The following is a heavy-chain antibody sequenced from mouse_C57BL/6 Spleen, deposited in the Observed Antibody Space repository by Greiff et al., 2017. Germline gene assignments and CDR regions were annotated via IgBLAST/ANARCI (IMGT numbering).Heavy chain of an antibody. CDR3: AREISYDGYYCDD. D-gene: IGHD2-3*01. CDR1: GYAFSSYW. J-gene: IGHJ2*01. CDR2: LYPGDGDT. Sequence: QVQLQQSGAELVKPGASVKISCKASGYAFSSYWMNWVKQRPGTGLEWIGQLYPGDGDTNYNGKFKGKATLTADKSSSTAYMQLSSLTSEDSAVYFCAREISYDGYYCDDGGQGTTLTGSS. V-gene: IGHV1-80*01.